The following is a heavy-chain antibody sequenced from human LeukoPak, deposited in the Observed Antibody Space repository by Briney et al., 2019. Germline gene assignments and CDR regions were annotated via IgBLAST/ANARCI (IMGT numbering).Heavy chain of an antibody. D-gene: IGHD3-22*01. Sequence: PSETLSLTCAVYGGSFSGYYWSWIRQPPGKGLEWIGEINHSGSTNYNPSLKSRVTISVDTSKNQFSLKLSPFTVADKAVYYYARGVYCYDSSGYYHWGQGTLVTVSS. CDR2: INHSGST. V-gene: IGHV4-34*01. J-gene: IGHJ5*02. CDR3: ARGVYCYDSSGYYH. CDR1: GGSFSGYY.